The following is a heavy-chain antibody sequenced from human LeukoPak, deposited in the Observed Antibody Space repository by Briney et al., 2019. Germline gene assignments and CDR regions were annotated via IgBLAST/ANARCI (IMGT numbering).Heavy chain of an antibody. CDR3: ARGEFGDYYYFYMDV. CDR1: GFTFSSYA. CDR2: ISYDGSNK. J-gene: IGHJ6*03. V-gene: IGHV3-30*03. Sequence: PGGSLRLSCAASGFTFSSYAMSWVRQAPGKGLEWVAVISYDGSNKYYADSVKGRFTISRDDAKNSLFLQMNSLRAEDTATYYCARGEFGDYYYFYMDVWGKGTTVTVSS. D-gene: IGHD2/OR15-2a*01.